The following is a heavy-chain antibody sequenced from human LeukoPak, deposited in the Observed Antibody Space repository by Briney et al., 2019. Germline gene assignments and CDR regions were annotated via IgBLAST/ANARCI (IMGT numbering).Heavy chain of an antibody. D-gene: IGHD2-15*01. V-gene: IGHV4-38-2*02. CDR1: GYSISSGYY. CDR2: IYHSGST. J-gene: IGHJ5*02. Sequence: SETLSLTCTVSGYSISSGYYWGWIRQPPGKGLEWIGSIYHSGSTYYNPSLKSRVTISVDTSKNQFSLKLSSVTAADTAVYYCARDSRIYCSGGSCYSDGWFDPWGQGTLVTVSS. CDR3: ARDSRIYCSGGSCYSDGWFDP.